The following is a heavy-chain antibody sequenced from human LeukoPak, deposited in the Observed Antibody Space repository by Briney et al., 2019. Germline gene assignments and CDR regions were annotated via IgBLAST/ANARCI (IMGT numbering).Heavy chain of an antibody. CDR2: INHSGST. V-gene: IGHV4-34*01. Sequence: SETLSLTCAVYGGSFSGYYWSWIRQPPGKGLEWIGEINHSGSTNYNPSLKSRVTISVDTSKNQFSLKLSSVTAADTAVYYCASGDRGYFDYWGQGTLLTVSS. CDR1: GGSFSGYY. J-gene: IGHJ4*02. D-gene: IGHD3-10*01. CDR3: ASGDRGYFDY.